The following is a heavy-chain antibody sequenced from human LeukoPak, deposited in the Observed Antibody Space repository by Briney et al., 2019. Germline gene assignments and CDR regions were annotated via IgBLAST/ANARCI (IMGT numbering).Heavy chain of an antibody. J-gene: IGHJ4*02. V-gene: IGHV3-23*01. CDR1: GFTFSSYA. CDR2: ISGSGGST. Sequence: PGGSLRLSCAASGFTFSSYAMSWVRQAPGKGLEWVSAISGSGGSTYYADSVKGRFTISRDNSKNTLYLQMNSLRAEDTAVYYCASSRIVGATTKIDYWGQGTLVTVSS. CDR3: ASSRIVGATTKIDY. D-gene: IGHD1-26*01.